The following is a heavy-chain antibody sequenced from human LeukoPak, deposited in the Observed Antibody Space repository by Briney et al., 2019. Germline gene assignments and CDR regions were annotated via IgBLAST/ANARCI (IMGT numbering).Heavy chain of an antibody. CDR1: GGTFSSYA. CDR3: AREKQGGAFDI. Sequence: ASVKVSCKASGGTFSSYAISWVRQAPGQGLEWMGWISAYNGNTNYAQKLQGRVTMTTDTSTSTAYMELRSLRSDDTAVYYCAREKQGGAFDIWGQGTMVTVSS. J-gene: IGHJ3*02. V-gene: IGHV1-18*01. CDR2: ISAYNGNT.